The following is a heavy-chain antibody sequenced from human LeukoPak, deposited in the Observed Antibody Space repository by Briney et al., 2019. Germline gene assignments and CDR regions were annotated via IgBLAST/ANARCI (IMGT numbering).Heavy chain of an antibody. CDR3: ARVGPAGAFDI. J-gene: IGHJ3*02. CDR2: IYSSGST. CDR1: GASISSYY. Sequence: SETLSLTCAVSGASISSYYWTWIRHPAGKGLEWIGRIYSSGSTNYNPSLKSRVTMSVDTSKSQFSLKLISVTAADTAVYYCARVGPAGAFDIWGQGTMVTVSS. V-gene: IGHV4-4*07.